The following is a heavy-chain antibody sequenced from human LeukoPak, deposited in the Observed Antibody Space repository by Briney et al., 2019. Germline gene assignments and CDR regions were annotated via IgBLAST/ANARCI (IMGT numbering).Heavy chain of an antibody. V-gene: IGHV4-31*03. CDR3: ARESWDYCSGGSCYGFDY. Sequence: SQTLSLTCTVSSGSISSGGYYWSWIRQHPGKGLEWIGYIYYSGSTYYNPSLKSRVTISVDTSKNQFSLKLSSVTAADTAVYYCARESWDYCSGGSCYGFDYWGQGTLVTVSS. CDR2: IYYSGST. CDR1: SGSISSGGYY. D-gene: IGHD2-15*01. J-gene: IGHJ4*02.